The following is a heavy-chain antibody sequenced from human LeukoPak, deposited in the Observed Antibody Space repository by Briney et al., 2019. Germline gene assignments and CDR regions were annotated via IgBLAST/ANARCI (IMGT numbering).Heavy chain of an antibody. CDR2: IGAGGGST. J-gene: IGHJ4*02. CDR1: GFTVSSNY. D-gene: IGHD6-19*01. V-gene: IGHV3-23*01. Sequence: GGSLRLSCAASGFTVSSNYMSWVRQAPGKGLEWVSGIGAGGGSTNYADSVKGRFTISRDNSKNTLYLQMNSLRAEDTAVYYCAKPISGWYNFDYWGQGTLVTVSS. CDR3: AKPISGWYNFDY.